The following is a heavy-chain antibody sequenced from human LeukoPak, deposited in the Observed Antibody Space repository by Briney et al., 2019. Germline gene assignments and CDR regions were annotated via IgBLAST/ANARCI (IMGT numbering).Heavy chain of an antibody. CDR3: AKGRWSSQYYFDY. D-gene: IGHD2-8*01. CDR2: IWYDGSNK. Sequence: GGSLKLSCAASGFTFSSYGMHWVRQAPGKGLEWVAVIWYDGSNKYYADSVKGRFTVSRDNSKNTLYLQMNSLRAEDTAVYYCAKGRWSSQYYFDYWGQGTLVTVSS. CDR1: GFTFSSYG. V-gene: IGHV3-30*02. J-gene: IGHJ4*02.